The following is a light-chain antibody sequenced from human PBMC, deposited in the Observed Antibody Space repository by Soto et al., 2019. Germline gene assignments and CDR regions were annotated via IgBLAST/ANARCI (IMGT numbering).Light chain of an antibody. CDR1: QSVSSY. Sequence: EIVLTQSPATLSLSPGERATLSCRASQSVSSYLAWYQQKPGQAPRLLIYDASNRATGIPARFSGSGSETDFTLTISSLEPEDFAVYYCQQRSFPWTFGQGTKVEIK. CDR2: DAS. V-gene: IGKV3-11*01. CDR3: QQRSFPWT. J-gene: IGKJ1*01.